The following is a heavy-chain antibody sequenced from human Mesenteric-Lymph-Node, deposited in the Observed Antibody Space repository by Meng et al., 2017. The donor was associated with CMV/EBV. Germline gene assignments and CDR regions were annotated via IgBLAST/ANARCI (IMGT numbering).Heavy chain of an antibody. CDR1: GYTFNDFY. J-gene: IGHJ4*02. Sequence: ASVKVSCKASGYTFNDFYIHWVRQAPGQGLEWMGRINPNSGGAPYTETFQDRLSLTSDTSISTAFMELGGLTPDDTGIYYCARGVERWEQIPVHWGQGTLVTVSS. CDR3: ARGVERWEQIPVH. D-gene: IGHD1-1*01. CDR2: INPNSGGA. V-gene: IGHV1-2*05.